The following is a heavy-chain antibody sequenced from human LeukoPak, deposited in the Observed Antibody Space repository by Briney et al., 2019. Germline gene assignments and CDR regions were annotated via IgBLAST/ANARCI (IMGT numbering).Heavy chain of an antibody. D-gene: IGHD3-22*01. CDR3: ARAQHIQDYYDSSGYADDAFDI. CDR1: GYTFTSYG. J-gene: IGHJ3*02. Sequence: ASVKVSCKASGYTFTSYGISWVRQAPGQGLEWMGGIIPIFGTANYAQKFQGRVTITADESTSTAYMELSSLRSEDTAVYYCARAQHIQDYYDSSGYADDAFDIWGQGTMVTVSS. CDR2: IIPIFGTA. V-gene: IGHV1-69*13.